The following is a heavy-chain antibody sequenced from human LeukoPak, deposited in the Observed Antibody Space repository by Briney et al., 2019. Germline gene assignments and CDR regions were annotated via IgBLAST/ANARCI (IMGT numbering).Heavy chain of an antibody. CDR2: ISSSGSTI. J-gene: IGHJ5*02. V-gene: IGHV3-11*01. D-gene: IGHD2-2*01. CDR3: ARVAAPVVVVPAALNWFDP. Sequence: PGGSLRLSCAASGFTFSDYYMSWIRQAPGKGLEWVSYISSSGSTIYYADSVKGRFTISRDNAKNSLYLQMNSLRAEDTAVYYCARVAAPVVVVPAALNWFDPWGQGTLVTVPS. CDR1: GFTFSDYY.